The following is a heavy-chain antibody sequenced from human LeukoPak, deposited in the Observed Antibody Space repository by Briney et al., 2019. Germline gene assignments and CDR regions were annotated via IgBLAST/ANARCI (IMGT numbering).Heavy chain of an antibody. Sequence: ASVRVSSKDSGYTFTSYSISSGREGPGQGVGWMRWINAYNGNTNYAQKPQGRVTITTNPSTSTTYMEMRRLRSDDTAMYYCARDRGDSSGIDTCGERTTVT. J-gene: IGHJ6*02. CDR1: GYTFTSYS. V-gene: IGHV1-18*01. CDR2: INAYNGNT. CDR3: ARDRGDSSGIDT. D-gene: IGHD3-22*01.